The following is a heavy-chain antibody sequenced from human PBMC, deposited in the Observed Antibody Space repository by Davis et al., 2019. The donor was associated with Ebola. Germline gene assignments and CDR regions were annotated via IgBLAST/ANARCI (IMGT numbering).Heavy chain of an antibody. Sequence: PSETLSLTCAVYGGSFSGYYWSWIRQPPGKGLEWIGEINHSGSTNYNPSLKSRVTISVDTSKNQFSLKLSSVTAADTAVYYCARDEPVTYLIDYWGQGTLVTVSS. CDR2: INHSGST. CDR3: ARDEPVTYLIDY. V-gene: IGHV4-34*01. D-gene: IGHD4-11*01. CDR1: GGSFSGYY. J-gene: IGHJ4*02.